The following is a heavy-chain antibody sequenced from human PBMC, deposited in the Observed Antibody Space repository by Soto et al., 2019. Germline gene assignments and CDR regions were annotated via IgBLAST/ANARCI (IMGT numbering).Heavy chain of an antibody. CDR2: IKQDGSEK. CDR1: GFTFSSYW. D-gene: IGHD3-16*02. V-gene: IGHV3-7*01. J-gene: IGHJ4*02. CDR3: ARDVNDYIWGSYRYFDY. Sequence: GGSLRLSCAASGFTFSSYWMSWVRQAPGKGLEWVANIKQDGSEKYYVDSVKGRFTISRDNAKNSLYLQMNSLRAEDTAVYYCARDVNDYIWGSYRYFDYWGQGTLVTVSS.